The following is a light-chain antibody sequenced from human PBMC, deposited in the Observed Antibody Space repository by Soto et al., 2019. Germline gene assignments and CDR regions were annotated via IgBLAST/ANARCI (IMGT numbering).Light chain of an antibody. CDR3: SSYTSSSTNV. J-gene: IGLJ1*01. CDR2: EVS. Sequence: QSALTQPASVSGSPGQSITISCTGTSSDVGGYNYVSWYQQHLGKAPKLMIYEVSNRPSGVSNRFSGSKSGNTASLTISGLHAEDEADYYCSSYTSSSTNVFGTGTKVTVL. V-gene: IGLV2-14*01. CDR1: SSDVGGYNY.